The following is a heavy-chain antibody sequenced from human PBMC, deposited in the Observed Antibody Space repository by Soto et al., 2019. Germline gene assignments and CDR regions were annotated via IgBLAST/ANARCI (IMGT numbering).Heavy chain of an antibody. J-gene: IGHJ4*02. CDR2: INRAGSEM. D-gene: IGHD6-19*01. V-gene: IGHV3-7*01. Sequence: DVQLVESGGGLVQPGGSLRLSCVASGFTFSNYDMSWVRQTPGKGLEWVININRAGSEMDSVESVKGRFTISRDDAKNSLYLQMNSLRVEVTAVYYCARLEGYGWYHYWGQGILVTVSS. CDR1: GFTFSNYD. CDR3: ARLEGYGWYHY.